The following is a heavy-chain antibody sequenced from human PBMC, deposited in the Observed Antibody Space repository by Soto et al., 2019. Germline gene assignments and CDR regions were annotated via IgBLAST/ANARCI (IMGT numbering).Heavy chain of an antibody. CDR2: IIPIFGTA. J-gene: IGHJ6*02. CDR3: ARYRVVAPSDYYYGMDV. CDR1: GYTFTSYD. D-gene: IGHD2-15*01. Sequence: SVKVSCKASGYTFTSYDINWVRQAPGQGLEWMGGIIPIFGTANYAQKFQGRVTITADESTSTAYMELSSLRSEDTAVYYCARYRVVAPSDYYYGMDVWGQGTTVTVS. V-gene: IGHV1-69*13.